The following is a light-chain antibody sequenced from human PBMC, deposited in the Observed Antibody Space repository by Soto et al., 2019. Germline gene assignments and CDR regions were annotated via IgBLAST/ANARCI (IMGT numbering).Light chain of an antibody. J-gene: IGKJ2*01. V-gene: IGKV1-39*01. Sequence: DIQMTQSPSSLSASVGDRVTITCRASQSITVYLNWYQQKPGKAPKLLIYAASSLQSGVPSRFRGSGAGTDFTLTISSLQRDDFATYFCQQSLGIPYTFGQGT. CDR1: QSITVY. CDR3: QQSLGIPYT. CDR2: AAS.